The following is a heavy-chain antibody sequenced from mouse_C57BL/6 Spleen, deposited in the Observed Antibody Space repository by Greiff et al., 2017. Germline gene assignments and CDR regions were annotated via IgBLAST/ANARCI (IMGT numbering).Heavy chain of an antibody. Sequence: VKLQQPGAELVRPGSSVKLSCKASGYTFTSYWMHWVKQRPIQGLEWIGNIDPSDSETHYNQKFKDKATLTVDKSSSTAYMQLSSLTSEDSAVYYCARFDGYYVDFDVWGTGTTVTVSS. CDR3: ARFDGYYVDFDV. D-gene: IGHD2-3*01. CDR2: IDPSDSET. J-gene: IGHJ1*03. V-gene: IGHV1-52*01. CDR1: GYTFTSYW.